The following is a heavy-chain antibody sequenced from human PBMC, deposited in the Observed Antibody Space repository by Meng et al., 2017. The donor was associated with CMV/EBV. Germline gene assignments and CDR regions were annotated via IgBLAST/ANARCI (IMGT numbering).Heavy chain of an antibody. CDR3: APSHRIAAATYYYYGMDV. D-gene: IGHD6-13*01. CDR2: ISSSGSTI. V-gene: IGHV3-11*04. CDR1: GFTFSAYY. J-gene: IGHJ6*02. Sequence: GGSLRLSCAASGFTFSAYYMSWIRQAPGKGLEWVSYISSSGSTIYYADSVKGRFTISRDNAKNSLYLQMNSLRAEDTAVYYCAPSHRIAAATYYYYGMDVWGQGTTVTVSS.